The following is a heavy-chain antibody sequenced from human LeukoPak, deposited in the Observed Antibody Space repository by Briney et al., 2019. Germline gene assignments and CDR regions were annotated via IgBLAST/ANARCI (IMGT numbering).Heavy chain of an antibody. D-gene: IGHD3-3*01. Sequence: SVKVSCKASGGTFSSYTISWVRQAPGQGLEWMGRIIPILGKANYAQKFQGRVTITADKSTTTAYMELSSLRSEDTAVYYCAREAPRFLEWLQYNWFDPWGQGTLVTVSS. J-gene: IGHJ5*02. V-gene: IGHV1-69*08. CDR1: GGTFSSYT. CDR2: IIPILGKA. CDR3: AREAPRFLEWLQYNWFDP.